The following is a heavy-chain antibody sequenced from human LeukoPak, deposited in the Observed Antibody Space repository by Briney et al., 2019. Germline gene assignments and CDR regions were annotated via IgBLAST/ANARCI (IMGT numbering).Heavy chain of an antibody. CDR2: INTNNGNT. D-gene: IGHD2-21*02. Sequence: GASVKVSCKASGYTFSTYGLMWVRQAPGQGLEWMGWINTNNGNTNYAQKFQGGVTMTTDTSTSTGYMELRSLRSDDTAVYYCARKRCTGDCYLFDPWGQGTLVTVSS. CDR3: ARKRCTGDCYLFDP. J-gene: IGHJ5*02. CDR1: GYTFSTYG. V-gene: IGHV1-18*01.